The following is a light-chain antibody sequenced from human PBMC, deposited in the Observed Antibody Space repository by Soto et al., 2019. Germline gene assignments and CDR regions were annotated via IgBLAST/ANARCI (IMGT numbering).Light chain of an antibody. V-gene: IGKV1-5*01. CDR1: QSSSTW. Sequence: DIQMTQSPSTLPAFVGDIVTITCRASQSSSTWLAWYQQKPGKPPKVLIYHASSLESGVPSRFSGSGSGTEFTLIIPTLHPEDDSTYYFQQFSYYPHSFGQGDKLEIK. CDR2: HAS. CDR3: QQFSYYPHS. J-gene: IGKJ2*03.